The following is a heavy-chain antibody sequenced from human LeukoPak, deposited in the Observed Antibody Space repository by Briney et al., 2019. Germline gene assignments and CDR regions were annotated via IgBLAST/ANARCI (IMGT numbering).Heavy chain of an antibody. J-gene: IGHJ3*02. V-gene: IGHV1-69*05. CDR1: GGTFSSYA. CDR3: ARVSWYYYDSSGYPGAFDI. Sequence: SVKVSCKASGGTFSSYAISWVRQAPGQGLEWMGGIIPIFGTANYAQKFQGRVTMTRDTSTSTVYMELSSLRSEDTAVYYCARVSWYYYDSSGYPGAFDIWGQGTMVTVSS. CDR2: IIPIFGTA. D-gene: IGHD3-22*01.